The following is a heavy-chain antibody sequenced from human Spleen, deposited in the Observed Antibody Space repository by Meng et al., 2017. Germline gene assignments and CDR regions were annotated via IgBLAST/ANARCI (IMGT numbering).Heavy chain of an antibody. J-gene: IGHJ4*02. Sequence: GESLKISCAASGFTFDDYAMHWVRQAPGKGLEWVSLISWDGGSTYYADSVKGRFTISRDNSKNSLYLQMNSLRAEDTALYYCAKPPYSGYDRDAVFDYWGQGTVVTVSS. D-gene: IGHD5-12*01. CDR1: GFTFDDYA. CDR2: ISWDGGST. CDR3: AKPPYSGYDRDAVFDY. V-gene: IGHV3-43D*04.